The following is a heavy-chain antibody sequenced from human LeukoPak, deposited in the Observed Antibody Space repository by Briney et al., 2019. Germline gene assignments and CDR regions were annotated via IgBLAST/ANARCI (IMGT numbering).Heavy chain of an antibody. CDR1: GFTFSSYA. V-gene: IGHV3-23*01. Sequence: GGSLTLSCAASGFTFSSYAMSWVRPAPRKGREWVSAVSGSDSGRYYADSAKGRFTLFRVNSKNTLYLQMNSLRAEDTAVYYCAKVVYYYDRASWFDPWGQGTLVTVSS. J-gene: IGHJ5*02. D-gene: IGHD3-22*01. CDR3: AKVVYYYDRASWFDP. CDR2: VSGSDSGR.